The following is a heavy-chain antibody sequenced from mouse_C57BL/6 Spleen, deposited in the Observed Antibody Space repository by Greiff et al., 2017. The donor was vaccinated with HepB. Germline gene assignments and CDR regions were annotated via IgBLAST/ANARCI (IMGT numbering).Heavy chain of an antibody. J-gene: IGHJ4*01. CDR1: GYTFTDYE. D-gene: IGHD2-2*01. CDR2: IDPETGGT. V-gene: IGHV1-15*01. CDR3: TRCPRTPLYGYDEAYYAMDY. Sequence: QVQLQHSGAELVRPGASVTLSCKASGYTFTDYEMHWVKQTPVHGLEWIGAIDPETGGTAYNQKFKGKAILTADKSSSTAYMELRSLTSEDSAVYYCTRCPRTPLYGYDEAYYAMDYWGQGTSVTVSS.